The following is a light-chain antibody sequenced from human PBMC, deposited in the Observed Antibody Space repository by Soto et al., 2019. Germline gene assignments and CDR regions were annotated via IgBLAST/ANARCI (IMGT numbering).Light chain of an antibody. Sequence: EMVLTQSPATLSLSPGERATLSSRPSQRVSSSSLPWYLQKPGQAPRLPIYAASRRATGIPDRFSGSGSGTDFTLTISRLEPEDFAVYYCQHYDSSPPKYTFGQGTKLEIK. CDR2: AAS. V-gene: IGKV3-20*01. CDR1: QRVSSSS. J-gene: IGKJ2*01. CDR3: QHYDSSPPKYT.